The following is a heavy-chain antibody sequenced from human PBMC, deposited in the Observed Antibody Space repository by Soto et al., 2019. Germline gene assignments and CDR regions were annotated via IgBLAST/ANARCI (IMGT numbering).Heavy chain of an antibody. Sequence: QVQLVQSGAEVKKPGSSVKVSCKASGGTFSSYAISWVRQAPGQGLEWMGGIIPIFGTANYAQKFQGRVTITADESTSTAYMELSSLRSEDTAVYYCARDRSGTMVRGVINWFVPWGQGTLVTVSS. CDR1: GGTFSSYA. CDR3: ARDRSGTMVRGVINWFVP. CDR2: IIPIFGTA. D-gene: IGHD3-10*01. V-gene: IGHV1-69*01. J-gene: IGHJ5*02.